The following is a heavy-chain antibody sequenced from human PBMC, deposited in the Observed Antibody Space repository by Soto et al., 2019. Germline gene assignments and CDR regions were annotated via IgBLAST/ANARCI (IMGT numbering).Heavy chain of an antibody. Sequence: EVQLVESGGGLVQPGGSLRLSCAASGFTLSGRSMHWVRQAPGKGLVCVSGIDNAGTDSTYADSVKGRFTSSRDNANNMLYLQMHSLRVEDTAVYYCARIWSGPDVWGKGTTVTVSS. D-gene: IGHD3-10*01. J-gene: IGHJ6*04. CDR1: GFTLSGRS. CDR2: IDNAGTDS. CDR3: ARIWSGPDV. V-gene: IGHV3-74*01.